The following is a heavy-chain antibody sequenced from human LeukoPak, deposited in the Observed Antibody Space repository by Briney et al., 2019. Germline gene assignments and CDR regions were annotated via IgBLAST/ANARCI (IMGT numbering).Heavy chain of an antibody. V-gene: IGHV3-33*01. D-gene: IGHD6-19*01. CDR1: GFTFSSYG. CDR3: ARVGSGWYADY. J-gene: IGHJ4*02. CDR2: IWYDGSNK. Sequence: GGSLRLSCAASGFTFSSYGMHWVRQAPGKGLEWVAVIWYDGSNKYYADSVKGRSTISRDNSKNTLYLQMNSLRAEDTAVYYCARVGSGWYADYWGQGTLVTVSS.